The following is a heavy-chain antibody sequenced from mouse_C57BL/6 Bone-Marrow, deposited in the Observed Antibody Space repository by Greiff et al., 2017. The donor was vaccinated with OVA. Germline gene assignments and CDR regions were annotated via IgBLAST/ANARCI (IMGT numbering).Heavy chain of an antibody. V-gene: IGHV1-62-2*01. CDR2: FYPGSGSI. CDR3: ARQQLRFSWFAY. Sequence: QVQLKESGAELVKPGASVKLSCKASGYTFTEYTIHWVKQRSGQGLEWIGWFYPGSGSIKYNEKFKDKATLTADKSSSTVYMELSRLTSEDSAVYFCARQQLRFSWFAYWGQGTLVTVSA. CDR1: GYTFTEYT. J-gene: IGHJ3*01. D-gene: IGHD3-2*02.